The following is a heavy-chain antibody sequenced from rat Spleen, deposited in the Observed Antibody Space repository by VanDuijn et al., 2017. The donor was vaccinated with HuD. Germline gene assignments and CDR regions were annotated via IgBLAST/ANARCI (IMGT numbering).Heavy chain of an antibody. D-gene: IGHD1-5*01. CDR3: ARGNIGTTRFAY. CDR1: GFTFSNYD. V-gene: IGHV5-25*01. CDR2: ISPSGGST. J-gene: IGHJ3*01. Sequence: EVQLVESGGGLVQPGRSLKLSCAASGFTFSNYDMAWVRQAPTKGLEWVTSISPSGGSTYYRDSVKGRFTVTRDNAKSTLYLQMDSLRSEDTATYYCARGNIGTTRFAYWGQGTLVTVSS.